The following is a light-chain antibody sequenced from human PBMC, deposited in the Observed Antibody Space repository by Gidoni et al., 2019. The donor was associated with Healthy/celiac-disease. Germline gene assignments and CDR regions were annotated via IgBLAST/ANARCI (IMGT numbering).Light chain of an antibody. CDR3: QQRSNWPRT. Sequence: EIVLTQSPATLSWSPGERATLSCRASQIVSSYLAWYQQKPGQAPRLLIYDASNRATGIPARFSGSGSGTDFTLTISSLEPEDFAVYYCQQRSNWPRTFXXXTKVEIK. J-gene: IGKJ1*01. CDR1: QIVSSY. CDR2: DAS. V-gene: IGKV3-11*01.